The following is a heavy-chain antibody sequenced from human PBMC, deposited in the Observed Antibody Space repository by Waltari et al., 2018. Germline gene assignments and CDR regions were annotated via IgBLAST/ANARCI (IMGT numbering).Heavy chain of an antibody. CDR3: ARDLDGDSNLDY. CDR1: GFPFRAPD. Sequence: EVQLVESGGGLVQPGGSLRLSCAASGFPFRAPDMDWVRQAPEKGLEWVGRSRNKAHSYTTEYAASVKGRFTISRDDSENSLYLQMNSLKTEDTAVYYCARDLDGDSNLDYWGQGTLVTVSS. J-gene: IGHJ4*02. CDR2: SRNKAHSYTT. V-gene: IGHV3-72*01. D-gene: IGHD2-21*02.